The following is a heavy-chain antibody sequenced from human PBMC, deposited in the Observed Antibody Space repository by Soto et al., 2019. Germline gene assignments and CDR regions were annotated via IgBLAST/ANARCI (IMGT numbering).Heavy chain of an antibody. CDR2: IYPSVSS. D-gene: IGHD1-1*01. J-gene: IGHJ4*02. CDR3: AREKVGTTFSDN. Sequence: SETLALTCNVWGFAIRRGDHWSGVRQPPGKGLEWIGSIYPSVSSYHNPSLESRLTLSIDTSKNQFSLKLASVTAADTALYYCAREKVGTTFSDNWGQGTQVT. CDR1: GFAIRRGDH. V-gene: IGHV4-38-2*02.